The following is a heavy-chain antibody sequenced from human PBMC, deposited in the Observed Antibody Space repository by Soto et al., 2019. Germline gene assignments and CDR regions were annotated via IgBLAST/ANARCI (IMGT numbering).Heavy chain of an antibody. Sequence: EVQLVESGGGLVKPGGSLRLSCAASGFTFSSYSMNWVRQAPGKGLEWVSSISSSSSYIYYADSVKGRFTISRDNAKNSLYLQMSSLIAEDTAVYYCASSFLNIVATTDAFDIWGQGTMVTVSS. CDR1: GFTFSSYS. CDR2: ISSSSSYI. D-gene: IGHD5-12*01. V-gene: IGHV3-21*01. J-gene: IGHJ3*02. CDR3: ASSFLNIVATTDAFDI.